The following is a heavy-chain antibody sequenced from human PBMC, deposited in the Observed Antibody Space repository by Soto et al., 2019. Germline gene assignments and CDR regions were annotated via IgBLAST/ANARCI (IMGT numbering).Heavy chain of an antibody. J-gene: IGHJ4*02. CDR1: GGSFSGYY. CDR2: INHSGST. D-gene: IGHD3-16*02. Sequence: PSETLSLTCAVYGGSFSGYYWSWIRQPPGKGLEWIGEINHSGSTNYNPSLKSRVTISVDTSKNQFSLKLSSVTAADTAVYYCARLRLGELSFNPPGVDYWGQGTLVTVSS. CDR3: ARLRLGELSFNPPGVDY. V-gene: IGHV4-34*01.